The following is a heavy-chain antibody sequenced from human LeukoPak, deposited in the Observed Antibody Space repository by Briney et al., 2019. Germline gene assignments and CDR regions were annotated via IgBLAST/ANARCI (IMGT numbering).Heavy chain of an antibody. Sequence: GESLKISCKGSGYSFTSYCIGWVRQMPGKGLEWMWIIYPGDSDTRYSPSFQGQVTISADKSISTAYLQWSSLKASDTAMYYCARQRYCSGGSCYEDYDYWGQGTLVTVSS. CDR1: GYSFTSYC. CDR2: IYPGDSDT. CDR3: ARQRYCSGGSCYEDYDY. J-gene: IGHJ4*02. V-gene: IGHV5-51*01. D-gene: IGHD2-15*01.